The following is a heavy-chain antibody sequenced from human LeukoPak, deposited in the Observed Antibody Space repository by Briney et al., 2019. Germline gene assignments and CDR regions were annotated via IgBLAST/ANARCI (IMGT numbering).Heavy chain of an antibody. Sequence: SETLSLTCTVSGGSPSSSSYCWGWIRQPAGKGLEWIGRIYSSGSMDHNPSLKSRVTISVDPSKNPSSLKLSSVTAAGTAVYHCARDMAMVTSNWFNPWSQASLVTASS. V-gene: IGHV4-39*07. CDR1: GGSPSSSSYC. CDR3: ARDMAMVTSNWFNP. CDR2: IYSSGSM. J-gene: IGHJ5*02. D-gene: IGHD4-17*01.